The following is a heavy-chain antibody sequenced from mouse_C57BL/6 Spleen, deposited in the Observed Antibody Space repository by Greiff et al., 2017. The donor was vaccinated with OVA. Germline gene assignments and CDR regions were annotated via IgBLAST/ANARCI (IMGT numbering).Heavy chain of an antibody. J-gene: IGHJ3*01. CDR1: GFTFSDYG. D-gene: IGHD1-1*01. CDR2: ISSGSSTI. Sequence: EVQGVESGGGLVKPGGSLKLSCAASGFTFSDYGMHWVRQAPEKGLEWVAYISSGSSTIYYADTVKGRFTISRDNAKNTLFLQMTSLRSEDTAMYYCASNYYGSSYPFAYWGQGTLVTVSA. CDR3: ASNYYGSSYPFAY. V-gene: IGHV5-17*01.